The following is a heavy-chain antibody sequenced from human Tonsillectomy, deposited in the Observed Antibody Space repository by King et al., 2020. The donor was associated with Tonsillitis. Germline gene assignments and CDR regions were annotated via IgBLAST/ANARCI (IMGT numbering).Heavy chain of an antibody. J-gene: IGHJ6*02. CDR3: AKDLKVVGTAANPYYHYYYGKGV. Sequence: VQLVESGGGVVQPGRSLRLSCAASGFTFSSYGMHWVRQAPGKGLEWVAVISYDGSNKYYADSVKGRFTISRDNSKNTLYLQMNSLRAEDTAVYYCAKDLKVVGTAANPYYHYYYGKGVWGQGATVTVSS. CDR2: ISYDGSNK. CDR1: GFTFSSYG. V-gene: IGHV3-30*18. D-gene: IGHD2-2*01.